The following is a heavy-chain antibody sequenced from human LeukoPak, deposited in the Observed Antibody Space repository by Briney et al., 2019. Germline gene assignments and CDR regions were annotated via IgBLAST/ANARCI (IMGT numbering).Heavy chain of an antibody. V-gene: IGHV3-21*01. Sequence: PGGSLRLSCAASGFTFSSYSMNWVRQAPGKGLEWVSSISSSSSYIYYADSVKGRFTISRDNAKNSLYLQMNSLRAEDTAVYYCAREHGSWYYFDYWGQEPWSPSPQ. CDR2: ISSSSSYI. J-gene: IGHJ4*01. CDR3: AREHGSWYYFDY. D-gene: IGHD6-19*01. CDR1: GFTFSSYS.